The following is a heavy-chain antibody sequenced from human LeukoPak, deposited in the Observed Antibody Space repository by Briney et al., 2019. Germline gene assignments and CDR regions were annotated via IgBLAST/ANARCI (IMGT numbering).Heavy chain of an antibody. CDR2: LNPNSGNT. D-gene: IGHD3-9*01. J-gene: IGHJ6*03. Sequence: ASVRVSCKASGYNFKSNDSSCVRQATGQSLEWMGWLNPNSGNTGYAPKFQGRITLTRDTSVNTVYMELTSLTSEDTAVYSCGKRADDWSVFYMAVWGKGTTAIVSS. CDR3: GKRADDWSVFYMAV. V-gene: IGHV1-8*01. CDR1: GYNFKSND.